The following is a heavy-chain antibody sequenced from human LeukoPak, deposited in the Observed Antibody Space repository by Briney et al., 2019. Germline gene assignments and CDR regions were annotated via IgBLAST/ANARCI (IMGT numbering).Heavy chain of an antibody. J-gene: IGHJ4*02. D-gene: IGHD6-13*01. Sequence: GRSLRLSCAASGFTFSSYGMHWVRQAPGKGLEWVAVIWYDGSNKYYADSVKGRFTISRDNSKNTLYLQMNSLRAEDTAVYYCARDGMAAAIDYWGQGTLVTVSS. V-gene: IGHV3-33*01. CDR1: GFTFSSYG. CDR3: ARDGMAAAIDY. CDR2: IWYDGSNK.